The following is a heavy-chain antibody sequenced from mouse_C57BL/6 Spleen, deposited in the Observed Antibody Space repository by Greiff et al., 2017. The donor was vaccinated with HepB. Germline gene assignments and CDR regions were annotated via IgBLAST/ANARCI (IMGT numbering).Heavy chain of an antibody. V-gene: IGHV1-59*01. CDR3: ARDYGSSYAMDD. Sequence: VQLQQPGAELVRPGTSVKLSCKASGYTFTSYWMHWVKQRPGQGLEWIGVIDPSDSYTNYNQKFKGKATLTVDTSSSTAYMQLSSLTSEDSAVYYCARDYGSSYAMDDWGQGTSVTVSS. CDR2: IDPSDSYT. CDR1: GYTFTSYW. J-gene: IGHJ4*01. D-gene: IGHD1-1*01.